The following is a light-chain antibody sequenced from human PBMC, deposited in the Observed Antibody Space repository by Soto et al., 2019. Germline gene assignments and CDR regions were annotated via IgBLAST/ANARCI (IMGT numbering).Light chain of an antibody. CDR1: QSISSN. V-gene: IGKV3-15*01. J-gene: IGKJ4*01. CDR3: EQVKSYPLT. Sequence: EIGMKQSPATLSVYPGERATLSCRASQSISSNLAWYQQKPGQAPRLLIYGASTRATGIPARFSGSGSGTEFTLTISSLQSEDFATYYCEQVKSYPLTFGGGTKVDIK. CDR2: GAS.